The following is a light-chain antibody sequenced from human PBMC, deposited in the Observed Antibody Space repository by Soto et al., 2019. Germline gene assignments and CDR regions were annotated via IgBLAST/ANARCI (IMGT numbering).Light chain of an antibody. CDR2: GAS. Sequence: IQMTQSPSSLSASVGDRVTITCRASQTIDKYLNWYQHIPGRAPKLLIYGASSLQSGVPTRFSGSGGGTYFTLTINSLQHEDFATYYCQQSYSSPGTFGRGTRVE. CDR1: QTIDKY. V-gene: IGKV1-39*01. CDR3: QQSYSSPGT. J-gene: IGKJ1*01.